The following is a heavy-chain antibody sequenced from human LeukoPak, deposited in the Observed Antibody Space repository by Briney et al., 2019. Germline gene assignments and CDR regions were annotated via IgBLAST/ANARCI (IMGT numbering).Heavy chain of an antibody. J-gene: IGHJ3*02. V-gene: IGHV3-48*03. CDR3: ARAGITMVRGVIDAFDI. Sequence: GGSLRLSCAASGFTFSSYEMNWVRQAPGKGLEWVSYISSSGSTIYYADSVKGRFTISRDNAKNSLYLQMNSLRAEDTAVYYCARAGITMVRGVIDAFDIWGQGTMVTVSS. D-gene: IGHD3-10*01. CDR1: GFTFSSYE. CDR2: ISSSGSTI.